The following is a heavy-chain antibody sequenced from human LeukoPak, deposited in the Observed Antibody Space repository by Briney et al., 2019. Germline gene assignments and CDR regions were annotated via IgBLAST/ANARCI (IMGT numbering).Heavy chain of an antibody. CDR2: IKSKTDGGTT. CDR1: GFTSSNAW. V-gene: IGHV3-15*01. D-gene: IGHD6-6*01. Sequence: GGSLRLSCAASGFTSSNAWMSWVRQAPGKGLEWVGRIKSKTDGGTTDYAAPVKGRFTISRDDSKNTLYLQMNSLKTEDTAVYYCTTVIEQLARSVDYWGQGTLVTVSS. J-gene: IGHJ4*02. CDR3: TTVIEQLARSVDY.